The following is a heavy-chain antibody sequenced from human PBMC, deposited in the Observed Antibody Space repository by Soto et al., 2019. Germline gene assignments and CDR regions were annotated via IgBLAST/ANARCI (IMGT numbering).Heavy chain of an antibody. J-gene: IGHJ4*02. D-gene: IGHD1-26*01. CDR3: ARARTPNSGSYPYFDY. CDR2: IWYDGSNK. V-gene: IGHV3-33*01. CDR1: GFTFNSYG. Sequence: GSLRLSCAASGFTFNSYGMHWVRQGPGKGLEWVAVIWYDGSNKYYADSVKGRFTISRDNSKNTLYLQMNSLRAEDTAVYYCARARTPNSGSYPYFDYWGQGTLVTVSS.